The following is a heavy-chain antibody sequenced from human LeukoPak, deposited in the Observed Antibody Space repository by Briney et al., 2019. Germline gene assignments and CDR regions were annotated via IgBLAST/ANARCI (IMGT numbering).Heavy chain of an antibody. J-gene: IGHJ4*02. CDR1: GFTFGSYA. D-gene: IGHD6-13*01. Sequence: PGGSLRLSCAASGFTFGSYAMSWVRQAPGKGLEWVSAISGSGGSTYYADSVKGRFTISRDNSKNTLYLQMNSLRAEDTAVYYCAKTAVRYSSSWYEDYWGQGTLVTVSS. CDR3: AKTAVRYSSSWYEDY. V-gene: IGHV3-23*01. CDR2: ISGSGGST.